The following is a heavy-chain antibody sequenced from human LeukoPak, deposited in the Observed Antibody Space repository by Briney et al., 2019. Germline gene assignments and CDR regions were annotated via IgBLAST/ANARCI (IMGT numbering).Heavy chain of an antibody. V-gene: IGHV3-23*01. D-gene: IGHD2-2*02. CDR3: AKAGSVVVVPAAIDY. CDR1: QFTFSTYS. Sequence: GGSLRLSCAASQFTFSTYSMNWVRQAPGKGLEWVSAISGSGGSTYYADSVKGRFTISRDNSKNTLYLQKNSLRAEDTAVYYCAKAGSVVVVPAAIDYWGQGTLVTVSS. J-gene: IGHJ4*02. CDR2: ISGSGGST.